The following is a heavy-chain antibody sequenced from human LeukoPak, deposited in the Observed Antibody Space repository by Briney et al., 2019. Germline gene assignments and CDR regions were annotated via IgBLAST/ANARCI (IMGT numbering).Heavy chain of an antibody. J-gene: IGHJ1*01. CDR2: IKQDGSEK. D-gene: IGHD3-9*01. Sequence: PARSLTLSCNASGFTFSSYWMSRARQAPGKGLEWVANIKQDGSEKYYVDSVKGRFTISRDNAKNSLYLQMNSLRAEDTAGYYCARGWRYFDWGQGTLVTVSS. CDR1: GFTFSSYW. CDR3: ARGWRYFD. V-gene: IGHV3-7*03.